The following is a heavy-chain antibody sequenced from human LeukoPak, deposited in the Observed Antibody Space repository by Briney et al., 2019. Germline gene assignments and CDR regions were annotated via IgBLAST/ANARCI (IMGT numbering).Heavy chain of an antibody. CDR3: AREDTGFDY. V-gene: IGHV4-34*01. J-gene: IGHJ4*02. CDR1: GGSFSGYY. D-gene: IGHD5-18*01. CDR2: INHSGST. Sequence: SETPSLTCAVYGGSFSGYYWSWIRQPPGKGLEWIGEINHSGSTNYNPSLKSRVTISVDTSKNQFSLKLSSVTAADTAVYYCAREDTGFDYWGQGTLVTVSS.